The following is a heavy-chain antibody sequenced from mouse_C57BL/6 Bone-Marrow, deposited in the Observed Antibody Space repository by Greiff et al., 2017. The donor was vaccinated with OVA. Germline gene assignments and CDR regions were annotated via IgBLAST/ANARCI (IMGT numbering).Heavy chain of an antibody. CDR3: ARMGNYYGSPWFAY. CDR2: ISSGSSTI. D-gene: IGHD1-1*01. Sequence: EVQGVESGGGLVKPGGSLKLSCAASGFTFSDYGMHWVRQAPEKGLEWVAYISSGSSTIYYADTVKGRFTISRDNAKNTLFLQMTSLRSEDTAMYYCARMGNYYGSPWFAYWGQGTLVTVSA. J-gene: IGHJ3*01. CDR1: GFTFSDYG. V-gene: IGHV5-17*01.